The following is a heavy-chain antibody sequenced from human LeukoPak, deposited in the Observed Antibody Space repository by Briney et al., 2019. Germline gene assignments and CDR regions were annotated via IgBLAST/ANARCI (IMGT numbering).Heavy chain of an antibody. V-gene: IGHV6-1*01. Sequence: SQTLSLTCDISGDSVSTSTAGWNWLRQSPPRGLEWLGRTYYRSKWYNDYAVSVESRIIINADTSKNQLSLQLKSVTPEDTAVYYCARKIVGAFDYWGQGTLVTVSS. J-gene: IGHJ4*02. CDR3: ARKIVGAFDY. D-gene: IGHD3-10*01. CDR2: TYYRSKWYN. CDR1: GDSVSTSTAG.